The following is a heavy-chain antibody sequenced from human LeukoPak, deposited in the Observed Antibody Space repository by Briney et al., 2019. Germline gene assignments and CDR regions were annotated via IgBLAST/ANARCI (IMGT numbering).Heavy chain of an antibody. J-gene: IGHJ4*02. D-gene: IGHD6-25*01. Sequence: ASVKVSCKASGYTFTGYYMHWVRQAPGQGLEWMGRINPNSGGTNYAQKFQGRVTITRDTSISTAYMELSRLRSDDTAVYYCARAERERLAQWDYWGQGTLVTVSS. CDR2: INPNSGGT. V-gene: IGHV1-2*06. CDR1: GYTFTGYY. CDR3: ARAERERLAQWDY.